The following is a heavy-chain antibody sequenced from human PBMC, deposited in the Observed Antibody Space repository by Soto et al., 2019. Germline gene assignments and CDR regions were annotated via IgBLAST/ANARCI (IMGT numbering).Heavy chain of an antibody. CDR2: ISASVGST. CDR1: GFTFSNYA. CDR3: AKGGQSYDY. D-gene: IGHD3-10*01. Sequence: VGSLRLSCAASGFTFSNYAMSWVRQAPGKGLEWVSAISASVGSTYYTDSVKGRFTISRDNSKNTLYLQMNSLRAEDTAVYYCAKGGQSYDYWGQGTLVTVSS. V-gene: IGHV3-23*01. J-gene: IGHJ4*02.